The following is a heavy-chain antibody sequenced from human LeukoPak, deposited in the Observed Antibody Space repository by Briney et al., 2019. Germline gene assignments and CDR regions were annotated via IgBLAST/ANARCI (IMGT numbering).Heavy chain of an antibody. D-gene: IGHD3-22*01. CDR1: GDSVSSNSAA. CDR2: TYYRSKWYN. J-gene: IGHJ6*02. V-gene: IGHV6-1*01. Sequence: SQTLSLTCALSGDSVSSNSAAWNWIRQSPSRGLEWLGGTYYRSKWYNDYAVSVKSRITINPDTSKNQFSLQLNSVTPEDTAVYYCARFRIEVVQFGMDVWGQGTTVTVSS. CDR3: ARFRIEVVQFGMDV.